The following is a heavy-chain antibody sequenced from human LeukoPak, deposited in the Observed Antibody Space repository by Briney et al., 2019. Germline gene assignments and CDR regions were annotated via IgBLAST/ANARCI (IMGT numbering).Heavy chain of an antibody. CDR2: ISRSSTYI. J-gene: IGHJ4*02. CDR3: ARESSFFDY. D-gene: IGHD6-6*01. V-gene: IGHV3-21*01. Sequence: GGSLRLSCAASGFTFSSYNMNWVRQAPGKGLEWVSSISRSSTYIYFADSVKGRFTISRDNAKNSLYLQMNSLRAEDTAVYYCARESSFFDYWGQGTLVTVSS. CDR1: GFTFSSYN.